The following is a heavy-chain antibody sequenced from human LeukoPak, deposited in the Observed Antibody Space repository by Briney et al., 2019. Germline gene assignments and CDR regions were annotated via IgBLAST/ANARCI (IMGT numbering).Heavy chain of an antibody. CDR1: GFTFSVHY. CDR3: AIVHSDRD. Sequence: GGSLRLSCTASGFTFSVHYVDWVRQAPGKALEWVGCNRKKANRYTTEYAASVKRRFTNSRDGSKNTLYLQMNSLKVEDTAVYYCAIVHSDRDRGQGALVTVSS. V-gene: IGHV3-72*01. D-gene: IGHD3-3*02. CDR2: NRKKANRYTT. J-gene: IGHJ4*02.